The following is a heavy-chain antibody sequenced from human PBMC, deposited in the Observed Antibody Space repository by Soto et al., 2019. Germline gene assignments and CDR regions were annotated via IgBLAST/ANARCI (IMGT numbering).Heavy chain of an antibody. CDR3: ASTYYYDSSGSKYYYYGMDV. J-gene: IGHJ6*02. V-gene: IGHV5-51*01. D-gene: IGHD3-22*01. Sequence: GESLKISCKGSGYSFTSYWIGWVRQMPGKGLEWMGIIYPGDSDTRYSPSFQGQVTISADKSISTAYLQWSSLKASDTAMYYCASTYYYDSSGSKYYYYGMDVWGQGTTVTVSS. CDR1: GYSFTSYW. CDR2: IYPGDSDT.